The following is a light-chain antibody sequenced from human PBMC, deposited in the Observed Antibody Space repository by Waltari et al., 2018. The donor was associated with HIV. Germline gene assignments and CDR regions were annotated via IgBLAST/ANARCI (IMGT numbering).Light chain of an antibody. V-gene: IGKV3-15*01. CDR3: HQYNNWPRT. Sequence: EIVMTQSPATLSVSPGERATLSCRASQSISNNVARYQQKPGQAPRLLINAASTSATGIPARFSGSGSGTEFTLTISSLQSEDLAVYYCHQYNNWPRTFGQGTKVEIK. J-gene: IGKJ1*01. CDR2: AAS. CDR1: QSISNN.